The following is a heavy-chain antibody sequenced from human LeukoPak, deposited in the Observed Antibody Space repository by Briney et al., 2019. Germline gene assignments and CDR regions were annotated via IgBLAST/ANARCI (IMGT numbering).Heavy chain of an antibody. Sequence: PSETLSLTCAVSGGSISSSNWWSWVRQPPGKGLEWIGSIYYSGSTYYNPSLKSRVTISVDTSKNQFSLKLSSVTAADTAVYYCARRRVGATKPLDYWGQGTLVTVSS. J-gene: IGHJ4*02. V-gene: IGHV4-39*01. CDR3: ARRRVGATKPLDY. CDR2: IYYSGST. D-gene: IGHD1-26*01. CDR1: GGSISSSNW.